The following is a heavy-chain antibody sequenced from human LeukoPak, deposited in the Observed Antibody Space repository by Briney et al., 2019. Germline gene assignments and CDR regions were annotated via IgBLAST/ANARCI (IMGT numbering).Heavy chain of an antibody. J-gene: IGHJ6*03. CDR3: AREDSGSYYNYYYFYMDV. CDR1: GGSISSSSYY. CDR2: IYYSGST. D-gene: IGHD3-10*01. V-gene: IGHV4-39*07. Sequence: KASETLSLTCTVSGGSISSSSYYWGWIRQPPGKGLEWIGSIYYSGSTYYNPSLKSRVTISVDTSKTQFSLRLSSVTAADTAVYYCAREDSGSYYNYYYFYMDVWGKGTTVTISS.